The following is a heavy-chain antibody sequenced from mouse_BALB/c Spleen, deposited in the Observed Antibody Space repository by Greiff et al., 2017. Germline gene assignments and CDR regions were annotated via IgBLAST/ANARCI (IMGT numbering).Heavy chain of an antibody. Sequence: EVHLVESGGGLVKPGGSLKLSCAASGFTFSDYYMYWVRQTPEKRLEWVATISDGGSYTYYPDSVKGRFTISRDNAKNNLYLQMSSLKSEDTAMYYCARDQTYGNYGYFDVWGAGTTVTVSS. V-gene: IGHV5-4*02. J-gene: IGHJ1*01. CDR1: GFTFSDYY. CDR3: ARDQTYGNYGYFDV. CDR2: ISDGGSYT. D-gene: IGHD2-10*02.